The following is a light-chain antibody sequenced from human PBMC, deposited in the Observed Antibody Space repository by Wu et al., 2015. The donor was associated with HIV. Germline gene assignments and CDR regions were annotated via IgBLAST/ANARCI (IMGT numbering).Light chain of an antibody. V-gene: IGKV3-20*01. CDR3: QQYNTSPWT. J-gene: IGKJ1*01. Sequence: IVLTQSPGTLSLSPGERAILSCRASQTISYNYLAWYQQSPGQAPTLVIYGTSRRATGIPDRFSGSGSGTDFTLTINKLEPEDFAVYYCQQYNTSPWTFGQGTKVEIK. CDR1: QTISYNY. CDR2: GTS.